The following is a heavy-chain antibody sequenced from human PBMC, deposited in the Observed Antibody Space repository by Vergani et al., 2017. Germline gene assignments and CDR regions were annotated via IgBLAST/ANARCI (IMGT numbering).Heavy chain of an antibody. Sequence: EVPLVPSGAAVKTPGESLKISCKGSGYSFTSYWIGWVRQLPGKGLEWMGIIYPGDSDTRYSPSLQGQVTISADKSISTAYLQWSSLKASDTAMYYCARHNRGVGYSYGPFDYWGQGTLVTVSS. CDR1: GYSFTSYW. CDR3: ARHNRGVGYSYGPFDY. D-gene: IGHD5-18*01. V-gene: IGHV5-51*01. CDR2: IYPGDSDT. J-gene: IGHJ4*02.